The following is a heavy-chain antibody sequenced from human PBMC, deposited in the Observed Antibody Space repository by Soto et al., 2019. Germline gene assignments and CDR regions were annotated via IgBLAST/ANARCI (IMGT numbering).Heavy chain of an antibody. D-gene: IGHD5-18*01. CDR3: ARDRAADTAMVYGIDV. V-gene: IGHV1-18*01. CDR2: ISAYNGNT. J-gene: IGHJ6*02. CDR1: GYTFTSYG. Sequence: ASVKVSCKASGYTFTSYGISWVRQAPGQGLEWMGWISAYNGNTNYAQKLQGRVTMTTDTSTSTAYMELSRLRSDDTAVYYCARDRAADTAMVYGIDVWAQRTTVTFSS.